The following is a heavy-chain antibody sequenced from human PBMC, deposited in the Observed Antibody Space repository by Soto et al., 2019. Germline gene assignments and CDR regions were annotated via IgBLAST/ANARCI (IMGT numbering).Heavy chain of an antibody. CDR1: GGSFSGYY. J-gene: IGHJ4*02. CDR2: INHSGST. CDR3: ARVFLSRGWALHGGLWAFFDY. D-gene: IGHD1-26*01. V-gene: IGHV4-34*01. Sequence: QVQLQQWGAGLLKPSETLSLTCAVYGGSFSGYYWSWIRQPPGKGLEWIGEINHSGSTNYNPSLKRLVTISVVTSKKQFSLKLGSGSAADTAVYYCARVFLSRGWALHGGLWAFFDYWGQGTLVTVSS.